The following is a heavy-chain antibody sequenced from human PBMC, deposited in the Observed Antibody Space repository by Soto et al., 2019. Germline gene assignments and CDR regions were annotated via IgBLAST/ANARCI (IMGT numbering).Heavy chain of an antibody. Sequence: SETLSLTCNVSGDSISSDFWSWIRQPPGKGLEWIGYVYSTEITNYNPSLKSRVAMSIDTSKNQFSLKVRSVTAADTAVYYCARGSEAWFDPWGQGTLVTVSS. J-gene: IGHJ5*02. CDR2: VYSTEIT. V-gene: IGHV4-59*01. CDR1: GDSISSDF. CDR3: ARGSEAWFDP.